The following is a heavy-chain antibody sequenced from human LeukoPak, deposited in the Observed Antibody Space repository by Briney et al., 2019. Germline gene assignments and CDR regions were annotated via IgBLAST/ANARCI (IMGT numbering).Heavy chain of an antibody. Sequence: GGSLRLSCAASGFTSSDYTMNWVRQSPGKGLEWVSGISVSDDSTYYADSVKGRFTISRDKSNNMLHLQMNSPRAEDTAVYYCARDRYCVSTNCPYDFWGQGTPVTVSS. CDR2: ISVSDDST. D-gene: IGHD2-2*01. CDR3: ARDRYCVSTNCPYDF. V-gene: IGHV3-23*01. J-gene: IGHJ4*02. CDR1: GFTSSDYT.